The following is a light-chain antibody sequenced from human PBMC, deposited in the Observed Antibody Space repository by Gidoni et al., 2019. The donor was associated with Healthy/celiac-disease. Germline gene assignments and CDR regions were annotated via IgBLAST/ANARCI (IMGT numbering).Light chain of an antibody. CDR3: PQYPQA. CDR1: QSVSSSY. V-gene: IGKV3-20*01. J-gene: IGKJ1*01. CDR2: AES. Sequence: EMVLTQSPGTLSLSRGKSATLPWRPRQSVSSSYLDWYQQEPGQAPRLLTYAESSRATGIPDRFSGSGSGTDFTLTISRLEPDDFAVYYCPQYPQAFGQGTKLEIK.